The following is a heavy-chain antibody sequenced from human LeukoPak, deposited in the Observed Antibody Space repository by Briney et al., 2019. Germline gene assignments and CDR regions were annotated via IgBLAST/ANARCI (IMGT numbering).Heavy chain of an antibody. CDR1: GFTFSSYA. Sequence: GRSLRLSCAASGFTFSSYAMSWVRQAPGKGLEWVSAISGSGGSTYYADSVKGRFTISRDNSKNTLYLQMNSLRAEDTAVYYCAKGVTFGGVIGFDYWGQGTLVTVSS. CDR2: ISGSGGST. D-gene: IGHD3-16*02. V-gene: IGHV3-23*01. J-gene: IGHJ4*02. CDR3: AKGVTFGGVIGFDY.